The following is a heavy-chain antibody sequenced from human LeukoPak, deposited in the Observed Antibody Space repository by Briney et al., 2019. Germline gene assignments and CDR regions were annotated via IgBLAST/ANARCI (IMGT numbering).Heavy chain of an antibody. V-gene: IGHV4-39*01. CDR3: ARQVIAAAGTGWFDP. J-gene: IGHJ5*02. CDR1: GGSISSSSYC. D-gene: IGHD6-13*01. Sequence: PAETLSLTCTVSGGSISSSSYCWGWIRQPPGKGLEWIGSIYYSGSTYYNPSLKSRFTISVDTSKNQFSLKLSSVTAADTAVYYCARQVIAAAGTGWFDPWGQGTLVTVSS. CDR2: IYYSGST.